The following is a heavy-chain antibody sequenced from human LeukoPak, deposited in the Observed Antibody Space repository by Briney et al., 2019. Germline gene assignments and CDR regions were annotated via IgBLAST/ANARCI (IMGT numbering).Heavy chain of an antibody. Sequence: PGGSLRLSCAASGFTFDGSAMHWVRQAPGKGLEWVSAISGSGGSTYYADSVKGRFTISRDNSKNTLYLQMNSLRAEDTAVYYCAKDLTPETYYYDYWGQGTLVTVSS. CDR3: AKDLTPETYYYDY. CDR2: ISGSGGST. V-gene: IGHV3-23*01. D-gene: IGHD3-10*01. J-gene: IGHJ4*02. CDR1: GFTFDGSA.